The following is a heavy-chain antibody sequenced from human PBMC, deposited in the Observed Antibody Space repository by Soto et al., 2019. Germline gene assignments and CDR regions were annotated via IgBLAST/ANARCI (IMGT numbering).Heavy chain of an antibody. Sequence: QVQLVESGGGVVQPGRSLRLSCAASGFTFSNYGMHWVRQAPGKGLEWVAVISYHGSDKYYADSVKGRFTISRDNSKNTLYLQMDSLSAEDTAVYYGGKDHLTTTLTTVGYWGQGTLVTVSS. CDR2: ISYHGSDK. CDR1: GFTFSNYG. J-gene: IGHJ4*02. V-gene: IGHV3-30*18. CDR3: GKDHLTTTLTTVGY. D-gene: IGHD4-17*01.